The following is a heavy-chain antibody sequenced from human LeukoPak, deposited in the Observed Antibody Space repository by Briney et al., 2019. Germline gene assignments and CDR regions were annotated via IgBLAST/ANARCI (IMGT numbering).Heavy chain of an antibody. D-gene: IGHD2-15*01. CDR2: IYPGDSDT. CDR1: GYSFTTYW. J-gene: IGHJ4*02. CDR3: ARQKGGYCSGGSCYGLIYFDY. Sequence: GESLKISCRVSGYSFTTYWIAWVRQMPGKGLEWVGIIYPGDSDTRYSPSFQGQVTISADKSISTAYLQWSRLKASDTAMYYCARQKGGYCSGGSCYGLIYFDYWGQGTLVTVCS. V-gene: IGHV5-51*01.